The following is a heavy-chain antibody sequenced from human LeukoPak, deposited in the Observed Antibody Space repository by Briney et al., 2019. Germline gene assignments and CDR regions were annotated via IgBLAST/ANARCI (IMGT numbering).Heavy chain of an antibody. CDR1: GGTFSSYA. Sequence: ASVKVSCKASGGTFSSYAICWVRQAPGQGLEWMGGIIPIFGTANYAQKFQGRVTITADESTSTAYMELSSLRSEDTVVYYCARSDSGSQLDYWGQGTLVTVSS. CDR3: ARSDSGSQLDY. J-gene: IGHJ4*02. V-gene: IGHV1-69*13. CDR2: IIPIFGTA. D-gene: IGHD1-26*01.